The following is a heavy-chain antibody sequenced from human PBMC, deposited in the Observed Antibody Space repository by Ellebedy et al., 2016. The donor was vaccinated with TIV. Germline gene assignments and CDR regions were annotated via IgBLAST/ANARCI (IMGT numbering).Heavy chain of an antibody. CDR3: ARRLATTEVYN. D-gene: IGHD1-1*01. J-gene: IGHJ4*02. CDR2: IYPGDSET. Sequence: GGSLRLSXKGSGFSFNNYWIDWVRQTPAKGLEWMGVIYPGDSETRYSPSFQGQVVISVDKSSSTAYLQWNSLKASDTAIYYCARRLATTEVYNWGQGTLVTVSS. V-gene: IGHV5-51*01. CDR1: GFSFNNYW.